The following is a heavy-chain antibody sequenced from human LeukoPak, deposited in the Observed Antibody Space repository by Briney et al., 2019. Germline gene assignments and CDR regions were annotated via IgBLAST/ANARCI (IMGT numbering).Heavy chain of an antibody. CDR1: GFTFDDYA. CDR2: ISWNSGSI. J-gene: IGHJ3*02. Sequence: PGGSLRLSCAASGFTFDDYAMHWIRQAPGKGLEWVSGISWNSGSIGYADSVKGRFTISRDNAKNSLYLQMNSLRAEDTALYYCAQIWGPDAFDIWGQGTMVTVSS. CDR3: AQIWGPDAFDI. D-gene: IGHD7-27*01. V-gene: IGHV3-9*01.